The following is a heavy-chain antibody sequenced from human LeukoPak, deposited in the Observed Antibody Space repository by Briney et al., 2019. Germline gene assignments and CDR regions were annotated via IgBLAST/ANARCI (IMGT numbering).Heavy chain of an antibody. CDR2: IYHSGST. D-gene: IGHD2-21*02. V-gene: IGHV4-30-2*01. Sequence: SETLSLTCTVSGGSISSGGYYWSWIRQPPGKGLEWIGYIYHSGSTYYNPSLKSRVTISVDTSKNQFSLKLSSVTAADTAVYYCARDLCGGDCYSDWYFDLWGRGTLVTVSS. CDR3: ARDLCGGDCYSDWYFDL. CDR1: GGSISSGGYY. J-gene: IGHJ2*01.